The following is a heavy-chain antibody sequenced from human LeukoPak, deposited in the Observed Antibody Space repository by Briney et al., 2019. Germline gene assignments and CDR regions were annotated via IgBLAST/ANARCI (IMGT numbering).Heavy chain of an antibody. J-gene: IGHJ6*02. V-gene: IGHV4-59*01. Sequence: PSETLSLTCTVPVGSISIYYWSCMREPPREGLEWSGYIYYSGSTNYNPSLKSRVTISVDTSKNQFSLKLSSVTAADTAVYYCARVPAPTSFYYYGMHVWGQGTTVTVSS. CDR1: VGSISIYY. CDR3: ARVPAPTSFYYYGMHV. CDR2: IYYSGST.